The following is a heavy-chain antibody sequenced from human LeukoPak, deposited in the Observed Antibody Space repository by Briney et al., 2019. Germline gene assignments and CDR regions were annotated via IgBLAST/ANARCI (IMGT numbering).Heavy chain of an antibody. CDR3: ARELYTAMAFDY. D-gene: IGHD5-18*01. V-gene: IGHV4-30-4*01. J-gene: IGHJ4*02. CDR2: IYYSGST. CDR1: GGSISSGDYY. Sequence: PSQTLSLTCTVSGGSISSGDYYWSWIRQPPGKGLEWVGYIYYSGSTYYNPSLKSRVTISVGTSKNQFSLKLSSVTAADTAVYYCARELYTAMAFDYWGQGTLVTVSS.